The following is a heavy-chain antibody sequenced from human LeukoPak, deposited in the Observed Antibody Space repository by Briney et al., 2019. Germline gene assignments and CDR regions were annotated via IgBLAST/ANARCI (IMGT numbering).Heavy chain of an antibody. CDR2: IPYDGSNK. D-gene: IGHD1-20*01. Sequence: GGSLRLSCAASGFTFSSFGMHWVRQAPGKGLEWVASIPYDGSNKYYADSVKGRFTISRDNSKNTLYLQMNSLRAEDTAVYYCAKDFGENDNWNDGPGARGYYFDYWGQGTLVTVSS. CDR1: GFTFSSFG. CDR3: AKDFGENDNWNDGPGARGYYFDY. V-gene: IGHV3-30*18. J-gene: IGHJ4*02.